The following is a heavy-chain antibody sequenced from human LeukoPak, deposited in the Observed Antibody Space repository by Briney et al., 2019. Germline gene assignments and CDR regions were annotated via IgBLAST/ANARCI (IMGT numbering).Heavy chain of an antibody. CDR1: GGSISGYY. Sequence: SETLSLTCTVSGGSISGYYWSWIRQPPGEGLEWIGYIYNSGNTNYNPSLNSRVTISIDTSKNQFSLKLSSVTAADTAVYYCARGVGELLSYYYYYYMDVWGKGTTVTISS. CDR2: IYNSGNT. V-gene: IGHV4-59*01. D-gene: IGHD3-10*01. J-gene: IGHJ6*03. CDR3: ARGVGELLSYYYYYYMDV.